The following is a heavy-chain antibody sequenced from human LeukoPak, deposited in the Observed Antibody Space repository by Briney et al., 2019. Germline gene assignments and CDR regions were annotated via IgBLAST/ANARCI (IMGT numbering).Heavy chain of an antibody. CDR2: ISGSGGST. CDR3: AKDETVSGGY. D-gene: IGHD1-14*01. Sequence: GGSLRLSCAASGFTFSSYSMNWVRQAPGKGLEWVSAISGSGGSTYYADSVKGRFTISRDNSKNTLYLQMNSLRAEDTAVYYCAKDETVSGGYWGQGTLVTVSS. CDR1: GFTFSSYS. J-gene: IGHJ4*02. V-gene: IGHV3-23*01.